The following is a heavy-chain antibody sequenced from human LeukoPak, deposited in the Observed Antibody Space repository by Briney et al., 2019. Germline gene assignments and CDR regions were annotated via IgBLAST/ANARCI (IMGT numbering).Heavy chain of an antibody. Sequence: PSETLSLTCTVSGGSISSSSYYWGWIRQPPGKGLEWIGSIYYSGSTYYNPSLESRVTISVDTSKNQFSLKLSSVTAADTAVYYCARGPYGSGSYYGPLDYWGQGTLVTVSS. CDR2: IYYSGST. V-gene: IGHV4-39*01. CDR3: ARGPYGSGSYYGPLDY. D-gene: IGHD3-10*01. CDR1: GGSISSSSYY. J-gene: IGHJ4*02.